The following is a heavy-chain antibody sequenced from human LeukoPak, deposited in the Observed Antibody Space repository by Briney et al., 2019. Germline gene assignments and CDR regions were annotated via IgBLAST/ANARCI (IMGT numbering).Heavy chain of an antibody. D-gene: IGHD4-17*01. Sequence: SETLSLTCAVYGDSFNDYYWSWIRQPPGKGLEWIGEINHRGRTNYNPSLKSRVSISVDTSKNQFSLRLGSVTAADTAMYYCARVDYGDYSKDFDYWGQGILVSVSS. V-gene: IGHV4-34*01. CDR2: INHRGRT. CDR3: ARVDYGDYSKDFDY. J-gene: IGHJ4*02. CDR1: GDSFNDYY.